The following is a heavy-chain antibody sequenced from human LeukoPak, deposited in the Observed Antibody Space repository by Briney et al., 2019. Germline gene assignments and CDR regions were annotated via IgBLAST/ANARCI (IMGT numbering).Heavy chain of an antibody. CDR2: ISYDGSNK. V-gene: IGHV3-30-3*01. Sequence: PGGSLRLSCAASGFTFSSYAMHWVRQAPGKGLGWVAVISYDGSNKYYADSVKGRFTISRDNSKNTLYLQMNSLRAEDTAVYYCARDPTLLLWFGSMDVWGQGTTVTVSS. CDR3: ARDPTLLLWFGSMDV. CDR1: GFTFSSYA. J-gene: IGHJ6*02. D-gene: IGHD3-10*01.